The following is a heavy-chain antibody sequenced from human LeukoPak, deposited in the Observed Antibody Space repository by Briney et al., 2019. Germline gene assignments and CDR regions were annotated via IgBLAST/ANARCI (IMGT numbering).Heavy chain of an antibody. CDR1: GFTFSSYA. Sequence: PGGSLRLSCAASGFTFSSYAMSWVRQAPGKGLEWVSAISGSGGSTYYADSVKGRFTISRDNSKNTLYLQMNSLRAEDTAVYYCARVRGAYCSTSDCKPFDWFDPWGQGTLVTVSS. V-gene: IGHV3-23*01. CDR2: ISGSGGST. D-gene: IGHD2-2*01. CDR3: ARVRGAYCSTSDCKPFDWFDP. J-gene: IGHJ5*02.